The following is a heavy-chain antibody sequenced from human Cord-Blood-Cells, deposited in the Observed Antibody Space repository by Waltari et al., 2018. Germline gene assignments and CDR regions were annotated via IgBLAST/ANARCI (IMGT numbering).Heavy chain of an antibody. CDR1: GGSISSSSYY. V-gene: IGHV4-39*01. J-gene: IGHJ4*02. CDR3: ARRTLLRYFDY. D-gene: IGHD3-9*01. CDR2: IYYSGST. Sequence: QLQLQESGPGLVKPSETLSLTCTVSGGSISSSSYYWGWIRQPPGKGLEGIGSIYYSGSTYYHPSLKSRVTISVDTSKNQFSLKLSSVTAADTAVYYCARRTLLRYFDYWGQGTLVTVSS.